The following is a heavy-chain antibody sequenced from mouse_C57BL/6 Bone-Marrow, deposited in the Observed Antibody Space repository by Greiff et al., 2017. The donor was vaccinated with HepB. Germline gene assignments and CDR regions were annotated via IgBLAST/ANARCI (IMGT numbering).Heavy chain of an antibody. CDR2: IYPSDSET. CDR3: ARLLDYYGSSYGAMDY. D-gene: IGHD1-1*01. CDR1: GYTFTSYW. V-gene: IGHV1-61*01. Sequence: VQLQQPGAELVRPGSSVKLSCKASGYTFTSYWMDWVKQRPGQGLEWIGNIYPSDSETHYNQKFKDKATLTVDKSSSTAYMQLSSLTSEDSAVYYGARLLDYYGSSYGAMDYWGQGTSVTVSS. J-gene: IGHJ4*01.